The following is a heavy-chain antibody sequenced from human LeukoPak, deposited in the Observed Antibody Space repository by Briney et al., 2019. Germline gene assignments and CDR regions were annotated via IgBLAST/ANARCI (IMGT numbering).Heavy chain of an antibody. V-gene: IGHV4-39*07. D-gene: IGHD1-1*01. CDR2: IFYSGGT. Sequence: SETLSLTCTVSGGSINTPNYYWGWVRQTPGKGLEWIGNIFYSGGTYYSPSLTSRVTISLDTSRNQFSLKLNSVTAADTAVYYCAKLKGKDGVRDGYETWGQGTMVTVSS. J-gene: IGHJ3*02. CDR3: AKLKGKDGVRDGYET. CDR1: GGSINTPNYY.